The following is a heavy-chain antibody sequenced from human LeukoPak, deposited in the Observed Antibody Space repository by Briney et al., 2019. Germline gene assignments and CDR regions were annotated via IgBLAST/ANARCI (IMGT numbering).Heavy chain of an antibody. CDR2: ISSSSNII. V-gene: IGHV3-48*02. CDR3: ARDDSSGYFHDF. Sequence: PGRSLRLSCTASGFTFNSYNMNWVRQAPGKGLEWLSYISSSSNIIYYADSVKGRFTISRDNAKNSLYLQMNSLRDEDTALYYCARDDSSGYFHDFWGQGTLVTVSS. CDR1: GFTFNSYN. D-gene: IGHD3-22*01. J-gene: IGHJ4*02.